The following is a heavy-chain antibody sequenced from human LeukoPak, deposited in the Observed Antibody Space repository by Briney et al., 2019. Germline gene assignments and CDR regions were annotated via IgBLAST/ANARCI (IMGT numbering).Heavy chain of an antibody. Sequence: PSETLSLTCSVSGGSISTTIYYWGWIRQPPGKGLEWIGSIYYTGSTYYNPSLKSRVTMSVDTSKNQFSLKLSSVTAADTAVYYCVEMATRWYFDHWGQGTLATVSS. CDR2: IYYTGST. J-gene: IGHJ4*02. CDR3: VEMATRWYFDH. D-gene: IGHD5-24*01. V-gene: IGHV4-39*01. CDR1: GGSISTTIYY.